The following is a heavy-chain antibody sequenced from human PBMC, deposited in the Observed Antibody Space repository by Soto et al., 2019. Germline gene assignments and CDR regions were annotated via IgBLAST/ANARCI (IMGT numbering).Heavy chain of an antibody. CDR1: GGTFSSYA. D-gene: IGHD4-4*01. CDR3: ARDENSRYYYYGMDV. Sequence: ASVKVSCKQSGGTFSSYAISWVRQAPGQGLEWMGGIIPIFGTANYAQKFQGRVTITADESASTAYMELSSLRSEDTAVYYCARDENSRYYYYGMDVWGQGTTVTVSS. CDR2: IIPIFGTA. V-gene: IGHV1-69*13. J-gene: IGHJ6*02.